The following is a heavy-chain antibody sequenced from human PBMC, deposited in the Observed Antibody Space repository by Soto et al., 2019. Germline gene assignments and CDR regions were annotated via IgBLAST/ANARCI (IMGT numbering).Heavy chain of an antibody. CDR3: ARGPSRITIFGVVISCYYYGMDV. CDR2: INHSGST. CDR1: GGSFSGYY. Sequence: SETLSLTCAVYGGSFSGYYWSWIRQPPGKGLEWIGEINHSGSTNYNPSLKSRVTISVDTSKNQFSLKLSSVTAADTAVYYCARGPSRITIFGVVISCYYYGMDVWGQGTTVTVSS. V-gene: IGHV4-34*01. D-gene: IGHD3-3*01. J-gene: IGHJ6*02.